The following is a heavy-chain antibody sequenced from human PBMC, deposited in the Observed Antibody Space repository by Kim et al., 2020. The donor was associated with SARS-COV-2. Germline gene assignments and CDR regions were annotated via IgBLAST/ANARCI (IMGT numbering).Heavy chain of an antibody. D-gene: IGHD1-26*01. V-gene: IGHV3-23*01. CDR3: AKTMGAIDFDY. CDR1: GFTFRSYG. J-gene: IGHJ4*02. Sequence: GGSLRLSCAASGFTFRSYGMSWVRQAPGKGLEWVSTISGSGGSTYYADSVKGRFTISRDNYKNTLYLQMNSLRAEDTAVYYCAKTMGAIDFDYWGQGTLVTVSS. CDR2: ISGSGGST.